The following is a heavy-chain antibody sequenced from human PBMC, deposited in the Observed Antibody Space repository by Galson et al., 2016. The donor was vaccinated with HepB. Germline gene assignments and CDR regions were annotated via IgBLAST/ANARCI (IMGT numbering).Heavy chain of an antibody. J-gene: IGHJ5*02. CDR3: ARVRCSTFRCQNWFDP. V-gene: IGHV6-1*01. Sequence: CAISGDSVSSSSAAWTWIRQSPLRGLEWLGRTYYRSKWYNDYAVSVKSRISIRPDTSKNQFSLQLNSVTPEDTAVYYCARVRCSTFRCQNWFDPWGQGTLVTVSS. D-gene: IGHD2/OR15-2a*01. CDR1: GDSVSSSSAA. CDR2: TYYRSKWYN.